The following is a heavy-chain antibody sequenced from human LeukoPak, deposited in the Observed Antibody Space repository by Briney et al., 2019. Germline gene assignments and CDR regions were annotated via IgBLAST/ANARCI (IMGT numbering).Heavy chain of an antibody. Sequence: SETLSLTCAVSGGSISSSNWWSRVRQPPGKGLEWIGYIYYSGSTNYNPSLKSRVTISVDTSKNQFSLKLSSVTAADTAVYYCASLSSSWVVDYWGQGTLVTVSS. D-gene: IGHD6-13*01. V-gene: IGHV4-4*02. CDR3: ASLSSSWVVDY. CDR2: IYYSGST. CDR1: GGSISSSNW. J-gene: IGHJ4*02.